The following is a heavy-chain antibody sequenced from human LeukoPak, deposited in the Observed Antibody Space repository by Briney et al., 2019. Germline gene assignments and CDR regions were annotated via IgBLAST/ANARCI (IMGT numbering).Heavy chain of an antibody. CDR2: ISSSSSTI. D-gene: IGHD5-18*01. CDR1: GFTFRNYA. Sequence: GGSLRLSCAASGFTFRNYAMNWVRQTPGKGLEWVSYISSSSSTIYYADSVKGRFTISRDNAKNLLYLQMNSLRDEDTAVYYCARHFTAMASFDFWGQGTLVTVSS. CDR3: ARHFTAMASFDF. V-gene: IGHV3-48*02. J-gene: IGHJ4*02.